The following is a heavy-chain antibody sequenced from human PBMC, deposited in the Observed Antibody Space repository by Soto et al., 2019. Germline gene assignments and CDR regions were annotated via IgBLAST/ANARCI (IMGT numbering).Heavy chain of an antibody. CDR2: INHSGSN. D-gene: IGHD6-19*01. J-gene: IGHJ3*02. CDR3: ARGGSSDWQVAFEI. Sequence: LSLTCVVSGGSFSTYYYNWIRQSPGKGLEWIGEINHSGSNNYSPSLKSRVTISLDTSKNQFSLKLTSVTAADTAVYYCARGGSSDWQVAFEIWGQGTMVTVSS. V-gene: IGHV4-34*01. CDR1: GGSFSTYY.